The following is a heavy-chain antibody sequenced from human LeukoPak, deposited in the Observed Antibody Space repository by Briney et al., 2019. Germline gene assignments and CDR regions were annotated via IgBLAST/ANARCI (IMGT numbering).Heavy chain of an antibody. CDR2: IWYDGSNK. V-gene: IGHV3-33*08. Sequence: LSLTCAVYGGSFSGYYWSWVRQAPGKGLEWVAVIWYDGSNKYYADSVKGRFTISRDNSKNTLYLQMNSLRAEDTAVYYCARSEVVPAAIPFGMDVWGQGTTVTVSS. CDR1: GGSFSGYY. J-gene: IGHJ6*02. D-gene: IGHD2-2*02. CDR3: ARSEVVPAAIPFGMDV.